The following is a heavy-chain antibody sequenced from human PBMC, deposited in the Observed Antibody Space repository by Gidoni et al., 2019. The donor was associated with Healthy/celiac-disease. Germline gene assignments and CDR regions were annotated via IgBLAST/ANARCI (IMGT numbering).Heavy chain of an antibody. V-gene: IGHV3-21*01. CDR1: VFTFSSYS. J-gene: IGHJ2*01. Sequence: EVQLVVSVGGLVKPGGSLRLSCAASVFTFSSYSMNWVCQAPGKGLDWVSSIISSIIYIYYADSVKGRFTISRDNAKNSLYLQMNSLRAEDTAVYYCARDVNYYDSSGYYYWYFDLWGRGTLVTVSS. D-gene: IGHD3-22*01. CDR3: ARDVNYYDSSGYYYWYFDL. CDR2: IISSIIYI.